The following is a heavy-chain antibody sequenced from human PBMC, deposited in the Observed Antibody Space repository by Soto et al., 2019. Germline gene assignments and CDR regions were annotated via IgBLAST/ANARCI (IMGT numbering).Heavy chain of an antibody. CDR1: GGSISSGDYY. J-gene: IGHJ4*02. D-gene: IGHD3-10*01. CDR2: IYYSGST. CDR3: ASSGDGKKGFSSSFDY. V-gene: IGHV4-30-4*01. Sequence: PSETLSLTCTVSGGSISSGDYYWSWIRQPPGKGLEWIGYIYYSGSTNYNPSLKSRVTISVDTSKNQFSLKLSSVTAADTAVYYCASSGDGKKGFSSSFDYGGQGTLVPVSS.